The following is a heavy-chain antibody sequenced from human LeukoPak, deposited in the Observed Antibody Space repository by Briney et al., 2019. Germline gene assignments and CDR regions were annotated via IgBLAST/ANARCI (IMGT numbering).Heavy chain of an antibody. CDR3: QSRFLEWLLDY. V-gene: IGHV4-4*02. CDR1: GGSISRSNW. D-gene: IGHD3-3*01. CDR2: IHDTGST. J-gene: IGHJ4*02. Sequence: SGTLSLTCTVSGGSISRSNWWSWVRQPPGKGLEWIGEIHDTGSTNYNPPLKSRVTMSLDKSKNQFSLKLNSVTAADTAMYYCQSRFLEWLLDYWGQGTLVTVSS.